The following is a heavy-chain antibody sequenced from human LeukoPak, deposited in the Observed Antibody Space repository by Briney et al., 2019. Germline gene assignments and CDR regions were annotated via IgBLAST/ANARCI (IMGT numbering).Heavy chain of an antibody. J-gene: IGHJ4*02. CDR1: GGSISSYY. CDR3: ARYPGSSGDY. D-gene: IGHD2-15*01. V-gene: IGHV4-59*01. CDR2: IYYSGST. Sequence: SETLSLTCTVSGGSISSYYWSWIRQPPGKGPEWIGYIYYSGSTNYNPSLKSRVTISVDTSKNQFSLKLSSVTAADTAVYYCARYPGSSGDYWGQGTLVTVSS.